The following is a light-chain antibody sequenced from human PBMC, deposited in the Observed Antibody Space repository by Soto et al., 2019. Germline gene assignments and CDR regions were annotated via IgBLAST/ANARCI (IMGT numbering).Light chain of an antibody. Sequence: EIELTQSPGTLSLSPGERASLSCRASQSVSNNYLAWYQQKPGRPPRLLIYVASNRATGIPDRFSGSGSGTDFTLTISRLEPEDFAVYYCQKYGSSGTFGQGTKVDIK. V-gene: IGKV3-20*01. CDR2: VAS. CDR3: QKYGSSGT. J-gene: IGKJ1*01. CDR1: QSVSNNY.